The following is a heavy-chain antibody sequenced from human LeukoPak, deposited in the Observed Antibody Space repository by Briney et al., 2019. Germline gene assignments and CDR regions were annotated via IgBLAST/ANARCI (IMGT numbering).Heavy chain of an antibody. CDR2: INPNSGGT. Sequence: ASVNVSCKASGYTFTGYYMHWVRQAPGQGLEWMGWINPNSGGTNYAQKFQGRVTMTRGTSISTAYMELSRLRPDDTAVYYCARGNLRVVVVAATKFDYWGQGTLVTVSS. J-gene: IGHJ4*02. V-gene: IGHV1-2*02. D-gene: IGHD2-15*01. CDR3: ARGNLRVVVVAATKFDY. CDR1: GYTFTGYY.